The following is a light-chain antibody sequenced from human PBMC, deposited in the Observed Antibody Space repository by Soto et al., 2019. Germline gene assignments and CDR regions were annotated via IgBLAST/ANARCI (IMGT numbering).Light chain of an antibody. Sequence: DIQMTQSPSTLSGSVGDRVTITCRASQTISSWLAWYQQKPGKAPKLLIYKASTLKSGVPSRFSGSGSGTEITLTISSLQPDDFATYYCQQYHEYWFGQGTKVDIK. CDR1: QTISSW. V-gene: IGKV1-5*03. CDR3: QQYHEYW. CDR2: KAS. J-gene: IGKJ1*01.